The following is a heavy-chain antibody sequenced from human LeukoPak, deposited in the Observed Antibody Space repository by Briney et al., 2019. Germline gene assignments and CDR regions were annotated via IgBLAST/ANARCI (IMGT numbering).Heavy chain of an antibody. V-gene: IGHV1-69*05. Sequence: GASVKVSCKASGGTFSSYAISWVRQAPGQGLEWMGRIIPIFGTANYAQKFQGRVTMTTDESTSTAYMELSSPRSEDTAVQYCTRDRDFWSGYIDAFDIWGQGTMVTVSS. D-gene: IGHD3-3*01. CDR1: GGTFSSYA. CDR3: TRDRDFWSGYIDAFDI. J-gene: IGHJ3*02. CDR2: IIPIFGTA.